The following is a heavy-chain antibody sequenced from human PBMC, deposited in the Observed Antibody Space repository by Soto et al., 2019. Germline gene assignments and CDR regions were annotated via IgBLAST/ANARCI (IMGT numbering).Heavy chain of an antibody. CDR3: AKGRMYDFWSGYYPNTDYFDY. Sequence: SGGSLRLSCAASGFAFSSYAMSWSRQAPGKGLEWVSAISGSGGSTYYADSVKGRFTISRDNSKNTLYLQMNSLRAEDTAAYYCAKGRMYDFWSGYYPNTDYFDYWGQGTLVTVSS. J-gene: IGHJ4*02. CDR2: ISGSGGST. V-gene: IGHV3-23*01. CDR1: GFAFSSYA. D-gene: IGHD3-3*01.